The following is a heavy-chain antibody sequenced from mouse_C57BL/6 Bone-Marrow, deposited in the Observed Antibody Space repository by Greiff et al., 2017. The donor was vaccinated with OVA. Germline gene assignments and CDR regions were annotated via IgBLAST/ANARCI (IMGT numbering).Heavy chain of an antibody. CDR1: GYTFTSYG. CDR2: IYPRSGNT. V-gene: IGHV1-81*01. D-gene: IGHD2-4*01. CDR3: AREGLRRYFDY. J-gene: IGHJ2*01. Sequence: VQLQESGAELARPGASVKLSCKASGYTFTSYGISWVKQRTGQGLEWIGEIYPRSGNTYYNEKFKGKATLTADKSSSTAYMELRSLTSEDSAVYFCAREGLRRYFDYWGQGTTLTVSS.